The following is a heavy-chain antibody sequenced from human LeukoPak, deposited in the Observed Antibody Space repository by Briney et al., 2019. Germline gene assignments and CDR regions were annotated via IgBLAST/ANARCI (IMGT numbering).Heavy chain of an antibody. CDR1: GFTFNTYW. D-gene: IGHD4-11*01. CDR2: INGDGSST. Sequence: GGSLRLSCAASGFTFNTYWIHWVRQVPGKGLVWVSRINGDGSSTAYADSVKGRFTISRDNAKNTLYLQMNSLRAEYTAVYYCAREKGSSNYDSWGQGTLVTVSS. V-gene: IGHV3-74*03. J-gene: IGHJ5*01. CDR3: AREKGSSNYDS.